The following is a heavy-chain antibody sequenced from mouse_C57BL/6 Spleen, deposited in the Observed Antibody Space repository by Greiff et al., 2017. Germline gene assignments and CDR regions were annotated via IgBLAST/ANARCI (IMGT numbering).Heavy chain of an antibody. Sequence: VKLQESGAELVRPGASVKLSCKASGYTFTDYYINWVKQRPGQGLEWIARIYPGSGNTYYNEKFKGKATLTAEKSSSTAYMQLSSLTSEDSAVYFCARGYYDYDGGFAYWGQGTLVTVSA. CDR3: ARGYYDYDGGFAY. CDR2: IYPGSGNT. D-gene: IGHD2-4*01. CDR1: GYTFTDYY. V-gene: IGHV1-76*01. J-gene: IGHJ3*01.